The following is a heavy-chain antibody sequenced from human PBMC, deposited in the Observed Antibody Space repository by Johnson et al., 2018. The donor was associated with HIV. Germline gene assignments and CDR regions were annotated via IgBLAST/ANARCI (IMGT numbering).Heavy chain of an antibody. J-gene: IGHJ3*02. CDR2: ISYDGSNK. V-gene: IGHV3-30*03. Sequence: QVQLVESGGGLVQPGGSLRLSCVASGFTFSNYGMHWVRQAPGKGLEWVAVISYDGSNKYYADSVKGRFTISRDNSKNTLYLQMNSLRAEDTAVYYCARDGTFGYGDYVGRAFDIWGQGTMVTVSS. CDR3: ARDGTFGYGDYVGRAFDI. D-gene: IGHD4-17*01. CDR1: GFTFSNYG.